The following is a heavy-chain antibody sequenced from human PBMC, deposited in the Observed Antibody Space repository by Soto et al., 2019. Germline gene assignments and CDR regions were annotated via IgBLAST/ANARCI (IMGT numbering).Heavy chain of an antibody. J-gene: IGHJ4*02. Sequence: ESGGGLVQPGGSLRLSCAASGFTFSSYSMNWVRQAPGKGLEWVSYISSSSSTIYYADSVKGRFTISRDNAKNSLYLQMNSLRAEDTAVYYCARDDGYCSSTSCLQFDYWGQGTLVTVSS. D-gene: IGHD2-2*01. V-gene: IGHV3-48*01. CDR2: ISSSSSTI. CDR3: ARDDGYCSSTSCLQFDY. CDR1: GFTFSSYS.